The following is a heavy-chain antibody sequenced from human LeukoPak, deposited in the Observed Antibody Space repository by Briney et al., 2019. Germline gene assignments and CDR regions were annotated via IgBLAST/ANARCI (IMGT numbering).Heavy chain of an antibody. CDR1: GFTVSSNY. Sequence: GGSLRLSCAASGFTVSSNYMSWVRQAPGKGLEWVSVIYRGGRTYYADSVKGRFTISMDNSKNTLYLQMNSLRAEDTAVYYCARVPLEFCSSTSCYRYYYIDVWGKKTTVTVSS. CDR2: IYRGGRT. J-gene: IGHJ6*03. V-gene: IGHV3-53*01. CDR3: ARVPLEFCSSTSCYRYYYIDV. D-gene: IGHD2-2*02.